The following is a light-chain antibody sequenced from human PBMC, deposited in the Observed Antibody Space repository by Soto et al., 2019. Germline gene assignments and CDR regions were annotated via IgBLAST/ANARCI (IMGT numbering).Light chain of an antibody. V-gene: IGKV3-20*01. CDR1: QTMTRAY. J-gene: IGKJ1*01. Sequence: EIVLMQSPGTLSLSPGERATLSCRASQTMTRAYVAWYQQKPGQAPRLLIYAASYRATGISDKFSGSGSGTDFILTISRLEPDDFAVYYCQQYGRSPRTFGQGTKVDIK. CDR2: AAS. CDR3: QQYGRSPRT.